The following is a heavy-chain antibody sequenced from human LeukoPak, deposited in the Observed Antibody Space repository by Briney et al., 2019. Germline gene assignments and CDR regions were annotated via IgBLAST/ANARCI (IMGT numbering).Heavy chain of an antibody. Sequence: ASVKVSCKASGYTFTSYDINWVRQATGQGLEWMGWMNPNSGNTGYAQKFQGRVTMTRNTSISTAYMELSRLRSDDTAVYYCARVRSNIGIKTTRTFDYWGQGTLVTVSS. CDR2: MNPNSGNT. V-gene: IGHV1-8*01. CDR1: GYTFTSYD. D-gene: IGHD1-14*01. CDR3: ARVRSNIGIKTTRTFDY. J-gene: IGHJ4*02.